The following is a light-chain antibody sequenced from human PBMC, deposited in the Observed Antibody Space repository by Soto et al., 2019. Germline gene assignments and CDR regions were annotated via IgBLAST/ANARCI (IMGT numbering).Light chain of an antibody. CDR1: QRVSNS. CDR3: QQYGSSRWT. CDR2: GAS. J-gene: IGKJ1*01. V-gene: IGKV3-20*01. Sequence: EIVLTQSPGTLSLSPGERVTLSCRATQRVSNSLAWYQQKPGQAPRLLIYGASSRATGIPDRFSGSGSGTDFTLTISRLEPEDFAVYYCQQYGSSRWTFGQGTKVDIK.